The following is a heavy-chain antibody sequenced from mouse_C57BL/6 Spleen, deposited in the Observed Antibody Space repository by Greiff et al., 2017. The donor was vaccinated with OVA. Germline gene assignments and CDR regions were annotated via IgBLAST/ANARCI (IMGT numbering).Heavy chain of an antibody. CDR2: IYPGSGST. D-gene: IGHD2-1*01. CDR3: ARSIYYGNYGYFDV. CDR1: GYTFTSYW. Sequence: VQLVESGAELVKPGASVKMSCKASGYTFTSYWITWVKQRPGQGLEWIGDIYPGSGSTNYNEKFKSKATLTVDTSSSTAYMQLSSLTSEDSAVYYCARSIYYGNYGYFDVWGTGTTVTVSS. V-gene: IGHV1-55*01. J-gene: IGHJ1*03.